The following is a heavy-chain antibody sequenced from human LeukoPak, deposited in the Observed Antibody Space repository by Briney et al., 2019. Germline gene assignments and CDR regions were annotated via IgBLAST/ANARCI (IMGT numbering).Heavy chain of an antibody. CDR3: ARGTGYSVFDI. Sequence: GGSLRLSCAASGFTFNSYSINWVRQAPGKGLVWVSRIKSDGSSTTYADSVKGRFTISRDNAKNTLYLQMNSLRAEDTAVYYCARGTGYSVFDIWGQGTMVTVSS. CDR2: IKSDGSST. V-gene: IGHV3-74*01. D-gene: IGHD1-26*01. J-gene: IGHJ3*02. CDR1: GFTFNSYS.